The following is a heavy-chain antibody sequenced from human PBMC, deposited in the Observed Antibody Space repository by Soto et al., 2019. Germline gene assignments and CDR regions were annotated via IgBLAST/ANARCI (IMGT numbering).Heavy chain of an antibody. CDR3: ARDPSRYYDFWSGYSALNTFDI. CDR1: WFTLSRSW. Sequence: XGSLRLCCEASWFTLSRSWLNWGRQAPWRGKEWMSYISSSGSTIYYADSVKGRFTISRDNAKNSLYLQMNSLRAEDTAVYYCARDPSRYYDFWSGYSALNTFDIWGQGPMVTVSS. V-gene: IGHV3-48*03. D-gene: IGHD3-3*01. J-gene: IGHJ3*02. CDR2: ISSSGSTI.